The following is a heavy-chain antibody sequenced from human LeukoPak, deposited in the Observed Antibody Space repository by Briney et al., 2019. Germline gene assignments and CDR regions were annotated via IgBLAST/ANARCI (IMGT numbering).Heavy chain of an antibody. D-gene: IGHD6-6*01. V-gene: IGHV1-69*13. CDR2: IIPIFGTA. J-gene: IGHJ4*02. CDR1: GGTLSSYA. CDR3: AREQSSSSGNYFDY. Sequence: ASVKVSCKASGGTLSSYAISWVRQAPGQGLEWMGGIIPIFGTANYAQKFQGRVTITADESTSTAYMELSSLRSEDTAVYYCAREQSSSSGNYFDYWGQGTLVTVSS.